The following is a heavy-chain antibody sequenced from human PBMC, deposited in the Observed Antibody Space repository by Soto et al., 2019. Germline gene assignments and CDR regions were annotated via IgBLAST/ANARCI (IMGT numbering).Heavy chain of an antibody. J-gene: IGHJ4*02. Sequence: QVQLVQSGAEVKKPGSSVKVSCKASGGTFSTYAITWVRQAPGQGLEWLGGIIPIFGTTDYARKFQGRVTITAAESTSTVFIELSSLTSEDTAMYYCARGVGAYGFDYWGQGTLVTVSS. CDR2: IIPIFGTT. CDR3: ARGVGAYGFDY. CDR1: GGTFSTYA. D-gene: IGHD1-26*01. V-gene: IGHV1-69*01.